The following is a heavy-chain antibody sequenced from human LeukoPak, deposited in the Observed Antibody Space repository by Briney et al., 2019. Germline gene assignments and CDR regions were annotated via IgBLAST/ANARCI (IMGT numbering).Heavy chain of an antibody. D-gene: IGHD6-13*01. Sequence: GGSLILSCAASGFTFSSYAMHWVRQAPGKGLEWVAVISYDGSNKYYSDSVTLRFTISRDNSKNKLYLQMNSLGAEGTAVCYCAREQSSSWGRMNACDIWGQGTMVTVSS. V-gene: IGHV3-30*04. CDR1: GFTFSSYA. CDR3: AREQSSSWGRMNACDI. CDR2: ISYDGSNK. J-gene: IGHJ3*02.